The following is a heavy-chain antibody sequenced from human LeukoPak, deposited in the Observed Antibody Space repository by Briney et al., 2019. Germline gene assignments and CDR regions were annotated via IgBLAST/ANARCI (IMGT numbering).Heavy chain of an antibody. V-gene: IGHV4-39*07. CDR2: INHSGST. CDR3: ARVCPWIQLWRYYYMDV. D-gene: IGHD5-18*01. J-gene: IGHJ6*03. Sequence: PSETLSLTCTVSGGSISSSSYYWGWIRQPPGKGLEWIGEINHSGSTNYNPSLKSRVTISVDTSKNQFSLKLSSVTAADTAVYYCARVCPWIQLWRYYYMDVWGKGTTVTVSS. CDR1: GGSISSSSYY.